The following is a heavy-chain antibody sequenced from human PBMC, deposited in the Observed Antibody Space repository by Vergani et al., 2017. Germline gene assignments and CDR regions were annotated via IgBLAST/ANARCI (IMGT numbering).Heavy chain of an antibody. Sequence: QVQLVESGGGVVQPGRSLRLSCVASGFAFRTYGMHWFRQAPGKGLEWVAIIWYDGSNTYYADSVKGRFTVSRDNSRNTLFLQMNSLRVEDTAVYYCARSRYDSSGFSTIFRYWGQGTRVTVS. CDR3: ARSRYDSSGFSTIFRY. CDR2: IWYDGSNT. V-gene: IGHV3-33*01. D-gene: IGHD3-22*01. CDR1: GFAFRTYG. J-gene: IGHJ4*02.